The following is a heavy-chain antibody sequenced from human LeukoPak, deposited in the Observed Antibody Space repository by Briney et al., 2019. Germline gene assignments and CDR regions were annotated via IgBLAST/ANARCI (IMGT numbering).Heavy chain of an antibody. D-gene: IGHD1-1*01. J-gene: IGHJ6*03. CDR2: IGTASDT. CDR3: ARGPPRGKYYYMDV. V-gene: IGHV3-13*01. CDR1: GFTFSSFD. Sequence: PGGSLRLSCAASGFTFSSFDTHWVRQPTGQGLEWVSTIGTASDTYYPGSVEGRFTLSRDNAKNSLYLQMNNLTAGDTAVYYCARGPPRGKYYYMDVWGKGTTVTVSS.